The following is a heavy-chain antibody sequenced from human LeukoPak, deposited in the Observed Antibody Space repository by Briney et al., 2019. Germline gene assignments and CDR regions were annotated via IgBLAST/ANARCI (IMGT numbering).Heavy chain of an antibody. D-gene: IGHD3-22*01. CDR1: GFIFGDYG. V-gene: IGHV3-49*04. J-gene: IGHJ4*02. Sequence: GRSLRLSCTGSGFIFGDYGLSWVRQAPGKGPEWVGFIRGKAYGGTTQYAASVKGRFTISRDDSKSIAYLQMNSLKTDDTAVYYCARYKTYSYDTPGDYWGPGTLVTVSS. CDR3: ARYKTYSYDTPGDY. CDR2: IRGKAYGGTT.